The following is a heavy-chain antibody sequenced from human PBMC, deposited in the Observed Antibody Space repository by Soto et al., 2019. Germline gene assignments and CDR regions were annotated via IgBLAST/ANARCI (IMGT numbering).Heavy chain of an antibody. V-gene: IGHV1-46*04. CDR3: ARNRYCSSTGCYYPGMDV. CDR2: INPSGGST. Sequence: ASVKVSCKASGYTFTSYYMHWVRQAPGQGLEWMGIINPSGGSTNYADSVKGRFTISRDNAKNSLYLQMNSLRAEDTALYYCARNRYCSSTGCYYPGMDVWGQGTTVTVSS. D-gene: IGHD2-2*01. CDR1: GYTFTSYY. J-gene: IGHJ6*02.